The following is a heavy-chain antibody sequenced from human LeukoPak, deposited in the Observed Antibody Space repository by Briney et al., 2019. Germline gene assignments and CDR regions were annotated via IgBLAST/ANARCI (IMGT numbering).Heavy chain of an antibody. Sequence: PSETLSLTCTVSGGSISSYYWSWIRQPPGKGLEWIGYIYYSGSTNYNPSLKSRVTISVDTSKNQFSLKLSSVTAADTAVYYCARDPGGDWFDPWGQGTLVTVSS. V-gene: IGHV4-59*01. J-gene: IGHJ5*02. CDR1: GGSISSYY. D-gene: IGHD3-16*01. CDR2: IYYSGST. CDR3: ARDPGGDWFDP.